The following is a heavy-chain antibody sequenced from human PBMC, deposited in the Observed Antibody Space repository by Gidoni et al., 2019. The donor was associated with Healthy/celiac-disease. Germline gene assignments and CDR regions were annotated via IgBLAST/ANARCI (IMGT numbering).Heavy chain of an antibody. CDR3: TTTYDYGDFVDY. J-gene: IGHJ4*02. CDR2: IKSKTDGWTT. Sequence: EVQLVESGGGLVKPGGSLRLSCAASGFPFSNAWLSWVRQAPGKGLAWVGRIKSKTDGWTTDYAAPLKGRFTISRDDSKNTLYLQMNSLKTEDTAVYYCTTTYDYGDFVDYWGQGTLVTVSS. CDR1: GFPFSNAW. V-gene: IGHV3-15*01. D-gene: IGHD4-17*01.